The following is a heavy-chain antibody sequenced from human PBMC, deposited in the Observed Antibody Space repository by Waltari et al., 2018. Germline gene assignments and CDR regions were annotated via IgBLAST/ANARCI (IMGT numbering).Heavy chain of an antibody. CDR2: LYFIGNT. J-gene: IGHJ5*02. V-gene: IGHV4-39*01. D-gene: IGHD3-16*01. CDR3: ARVWGLLPGLSWFDP. CDR1: GGSVSSNRNF. Sequence: QLQLQESGPGLVKPSETLSLTCPVSGGSVSSNRNFWGWIRQPPGKGLEWIGSLYFIGNTYYNPSLKSRVTISVDTSKNQFSLKLTSVTAADTAVYHCARVWGLLPGLSWFDPWGQGTLVTVSS.